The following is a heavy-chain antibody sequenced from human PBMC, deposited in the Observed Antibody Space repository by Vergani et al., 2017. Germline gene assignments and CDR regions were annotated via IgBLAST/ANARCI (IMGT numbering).Heavy chain of an antibody. CDR1: GGTFSTYA. CDR3: ATALFGNLWNYGHY. D-gene: IGHD1-7*01. V-gene: IGHV1-24*01. J-gene: IGHJ4*02. Sequence: QVQLVQSGAEVKKPGSSVKVSCKASGGTFSTYAMHWVRQAPGKGLEWMGGFDPEDGETIYAQKFQGRVTMTEDTSTDTAYMELSSLRSEDTAVYYCATALFGNLWNYGHYWGQGTLVTVSS. CDR2: FDPEDGET.